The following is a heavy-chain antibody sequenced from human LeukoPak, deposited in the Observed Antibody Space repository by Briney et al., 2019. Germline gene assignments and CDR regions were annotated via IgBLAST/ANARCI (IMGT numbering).Heavy chain of an antibody. CDR2: IIPIFGTA. V-gene: IGHV1-69*06. CDR3: ARGYIVATITIGYYYGMDV. Sequence: SVKVSCKASGGTFSSYAISWVRQAPGQGLEWMGGIIPIFGTANYAQKFQGRVTITADKSTSTAYMELSSLRSEDTAVYYCARGYIVATITIGYYYGMDVWGKGTTVTVPS. D-gene: IGHD5-12*01. CDR1: GGTFSSYA. J-gene: IGHJ6*04.